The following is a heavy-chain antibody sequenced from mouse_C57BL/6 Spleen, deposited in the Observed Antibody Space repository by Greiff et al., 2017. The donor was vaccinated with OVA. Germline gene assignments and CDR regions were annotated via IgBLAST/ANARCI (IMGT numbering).Heavy chain of an antibody. J-gene: IGHJ4*01. Sequence: QVHVKQPGAELVRPGSSVKLSCKASGYTFTSYWMHWVKQRPIQGLEWIGNIDPSDSETHYNQKFKDKATLTVDKSSSTAYMQLSSLTSEDSAVYYCARDGMDYWGQGTSVTVSS. V-gene: IGHV1-52*01. CDR2: IDPSDSET. D-gene: IGHD2-3*01. CDR3: ARDGMDY. CDR1: GYTFTSYW.